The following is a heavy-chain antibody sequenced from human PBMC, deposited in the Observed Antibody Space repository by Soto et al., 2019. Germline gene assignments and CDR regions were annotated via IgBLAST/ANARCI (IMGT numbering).Heavy chain of an antibody. CDR3: ARGDLGAPTAPGDEYYYYMDV. D-gene: IGHD7-27*01. CDR1: VYTFTSYD. J-gene: IGHJ6*03. Sequence: SVKVSCKASVYTFTSYDINWVRQATGQGREWMGWMNPNSGNTGYAQKFQGRVTMTRNTSISTAYMELSSLRSEDTAVYYCARGDLGAPTAPGDEYYYYMDVWGKGTTVTVSS. V-gene: IGHV1-8*01. CDR2: MNPNSGNT.